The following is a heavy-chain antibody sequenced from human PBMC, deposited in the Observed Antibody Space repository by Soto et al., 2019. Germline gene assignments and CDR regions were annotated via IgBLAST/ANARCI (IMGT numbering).Heavy chain of an antibody. CDR1: GFTFSSYS. D-gene: IGHD1-1*01. J-gene: IGHJ6*02. V-gene: IGHV3-48*02. Sequence: EVQLVESGGGLVQPGGSLRLSCAASGFTFSSYSMNWVRQAPGKGLEWVSYISSSSSTIYYADSVKGRFTISRDNAKNSLYLQMNSLRDEDTAVYYCARELDHSRVRWNLAYYYYYYGMDVWGQGTTVTVSS. CDR3: ARELDHSRVRWNLAYYYYYYGMDV. CDR2: ISSSSSTI.